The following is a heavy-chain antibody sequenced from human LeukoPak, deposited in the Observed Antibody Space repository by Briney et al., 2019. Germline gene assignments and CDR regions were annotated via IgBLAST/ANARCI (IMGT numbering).Heavy chain of an antibody. D-gene: IGHD1-26*01. J-gene: IGHJ4*02. CDR2: ISGSGGST. CDR1: GFTLSSYA. CDR3: AKARREGAYFDY. V-gene: IGHV3-23*01. Sequence: GGSLRLSCAASGFTLSSYAMSWVRQAPGKGLEWVSTISGSGGSTYYADSVKGRFTISRDNSKNTLYLQMNSLRAEDTAVYYCAKARREGAYFDYWGQGTLVTVSS.